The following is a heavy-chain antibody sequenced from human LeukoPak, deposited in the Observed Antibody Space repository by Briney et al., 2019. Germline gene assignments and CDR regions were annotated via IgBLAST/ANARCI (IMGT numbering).Heavy chain of an antibody. Sequence: SQTLSVTCAVSGGSISSGGYSWSWIRQPPGKGLEWIGYIYYSGSTYYNPSLKSRVTISVDTSKNQFSLKLSSVTAADTAVYYCARDGSWFGESLYRGQGTLVTVSS. D-gene: IGHD3-10*01. J-gene: IGHJ4*02. CDR1: GGSISSGGYS. CDR3: ARDGSWFGESLY. V-gene: IGHV4-30-4*07. CDR2: IYYSGST.